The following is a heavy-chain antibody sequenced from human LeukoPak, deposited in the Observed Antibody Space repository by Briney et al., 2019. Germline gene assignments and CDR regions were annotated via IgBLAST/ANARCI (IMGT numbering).Heavy chain of an antibody. D-gene: IGHD4/OR15-4a*01. J-gene: IGHJ4*02. CDR3: ARRTNYLAFDY. V-gene: IGHV3-48*01. CDR1: GFTFSNYN. Sequence: PGGSLRLSCAASGFTFSNYNMNWVRQAPGKGLEWVAYITLSRTTIYYADSVKGRFTISRDNAKNSLSLQMNNLRAEDTAVYSCARRTNYLAFDYWGQGTLVTVSS. CDR2: ITLSRTTI.